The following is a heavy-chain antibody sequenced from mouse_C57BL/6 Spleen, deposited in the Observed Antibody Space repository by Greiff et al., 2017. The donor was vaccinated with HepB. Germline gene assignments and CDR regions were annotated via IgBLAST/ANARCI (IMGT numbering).Heavy chain of an antibody. CDR1: GYTFTSYT. V-gene: IGHV1-4*01. CDR2: INPSSGYT. D-gene: IGHD2-4*01. J-gene: IGHJ1*03. Sequence: QVQLQQSGAELARPGASMKMSCKASGYTFTSYTMHWVKQRPGQGLEWIGYINPSSGYTKYNQKFKDKATLTADKSSSTAYMQLSSLTSEDSAVYYCAKGGLRGYFDVWGTGTTVTVSS. CDR3: AKGGLRGYFDV.